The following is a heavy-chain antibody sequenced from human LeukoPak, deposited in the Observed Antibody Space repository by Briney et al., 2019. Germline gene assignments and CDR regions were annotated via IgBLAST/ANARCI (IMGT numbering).Heavy chain of an antibody. J-gene: IGHJ5*02. V-gene: IGHV3-20*04. CDR1: GFTFDDYG. CDR3: ARALNDYGDYPNWFDP. D-gene: IGHD4-17*01. CDR2: INWNGGST. Sequence: GGSLRLSCAAAGFTFDDYGMSWVRQAPGKGLEWVSGINWNGGSTGYADSVKGRFTISRDNAKNSLYLQMNSLRAEDTAVYYCARALNDYGDYPNWFDPWGQGTLVTVSS.